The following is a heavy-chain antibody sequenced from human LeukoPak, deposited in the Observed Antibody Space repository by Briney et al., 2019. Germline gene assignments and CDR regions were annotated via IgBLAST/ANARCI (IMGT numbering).Heavy chain of an antibody. CDR1: GDSVSSNNAA. CDR2: TYYRSKWFY. D-gene: IGHD4/OR15-4a*01. CDR3: TRRAGYFDD. J-gene: IGHJ4*02. V-gene: IGHV6-1*01. Sequence: SQTLSLTCAISGDSVSSNNAAWNWIRQSPSRGLEWLGRTYYRSKWFYDYAVSVKSRITINPDTSKNQFSLHLNSVTPEDTTVYYCTRRAGYFDDWGQGTLVTVSS.